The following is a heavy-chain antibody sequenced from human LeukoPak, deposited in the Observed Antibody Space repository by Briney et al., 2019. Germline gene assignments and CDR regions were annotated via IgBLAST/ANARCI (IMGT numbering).Heavy chain of an antibody. CDR3: ARVGARAYYYGMDV. J-gene: IGHJ6*02. D-gene: IGHD1-26*01. CDR1: GGSISSYY. CDR2: IYYSGST. V-gene: IGHV4-59*08. Sequence: SETLSLTCTVSGGSISSYYWSWIRQPPGKGLEWIGYIYYSGSTNYNPSLKSRVTISVDTSKNQFSLKLSSVTAADTAVYYCARVGARAYYYGMDVWGQGTTVTVSS.